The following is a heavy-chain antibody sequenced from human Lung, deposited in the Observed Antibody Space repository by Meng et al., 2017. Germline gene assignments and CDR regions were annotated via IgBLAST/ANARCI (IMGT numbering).Heavy chain of an antibody. CDR1: DYTFTGYG. V-gene: IGHV1-18*01. J-gene: IGHJ4*02. D-gene: IGHD1-26*01. CDR3: ARGTPGRSYANY. CDR2: LGAHDGDT. Sequence: QVHPVQSGPEVKKPGASVKVSCKASDYTFTGYGVSWVRQAPGQGLEGMAWLGAHDGDTSFGPKFQGRVTVTADRPTATAYMELRSLRFDDTAVYYCARGTPGRSYANYWGPGTLVTVSS.